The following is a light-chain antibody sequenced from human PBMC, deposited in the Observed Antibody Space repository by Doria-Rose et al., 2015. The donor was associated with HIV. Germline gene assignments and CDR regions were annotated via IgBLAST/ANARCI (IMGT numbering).Light chain of an antibody. CDR1: QSFSSTH. CDR3: HQYGTSWT. V-gene: IGKV3-20*01. J-gene: IGKJ1*01. Sequence: TQSPGTLSLSPGERATLSCRAGQSFSSTHLAWYQQKPGQAPSLLIYDGSTRATGIPDRFSASGSGTDFTLTINRLEPEDFALYYCHQYGTSWTFGQGTKVEI. CDR2: DGS.